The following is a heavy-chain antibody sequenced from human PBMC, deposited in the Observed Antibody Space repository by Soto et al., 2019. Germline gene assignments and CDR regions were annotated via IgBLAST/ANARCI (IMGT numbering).Heavy chain of an antibody. V-gene: IGHV4-39*01. CDR3: ARRRYSYGHYYLDQ. Sequence: PSETLSLTCTVSGTSISSGGTFWGWIRQSPGKGLEWMGNMYYDGSTNYNPSLKSRVSMSVDTSKNEISLTLTALTAADTAVYYCARRRYSYGHYYLDQSGHGPLVTVYS. CDR2: MYYDGST. D-gene: IGHD5-18*01. J-gene: IGHJ4*01. CDR1: GTSISSGGTF.